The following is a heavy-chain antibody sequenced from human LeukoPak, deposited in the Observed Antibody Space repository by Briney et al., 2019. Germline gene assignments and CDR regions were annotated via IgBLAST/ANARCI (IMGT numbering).Heavy chain of an antibody. CDR3: ARIDGSGSYYNDYYFVY. D-gene: IGHD3-10*01. Sequence: GESLKISCQGSGYSFTCYWIAWVRQMPGKGLEWMGTIYPGDSDTRYSPSFQGQVTISADKSISTAYMQWNSLKASDSAMFYCARIDGSGSYYNDYYFVYWGQGTLVSVSS. CDR2: IYPGDSDT. V-gene: IGHV5-51*01. CDR1: GYSFTCYW. J-gene: IGHJ4*02.